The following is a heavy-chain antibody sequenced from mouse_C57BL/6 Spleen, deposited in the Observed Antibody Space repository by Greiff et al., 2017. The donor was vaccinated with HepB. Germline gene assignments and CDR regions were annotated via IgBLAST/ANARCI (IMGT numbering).Heavy chain of an antibody. CDR1: GFTFSSYA. CDR3: ARDPPYYYGSSDY. Sequence: EVKLQESGGGLVKPGGSLKLSCAASGFTFSSYAMSWVRQTPEKRLEWVATISDGGSYTYYPDNVKGRFTISRDNAKNNLYLQMSHLKSEDTAMYYCARDPPYYYGSSDYWGQGTTLTVSS. CDR2: ISDGGSYT. V-gene: IGHV5-4*01. D-gene: IGHD1-1*01. J-gene: IGHJ2*01.